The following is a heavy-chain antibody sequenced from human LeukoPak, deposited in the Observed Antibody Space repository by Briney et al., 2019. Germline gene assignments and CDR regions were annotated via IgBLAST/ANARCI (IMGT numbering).Heavy chain of an antibody. CDR3: ARDLYPRGGATVTKPAY. Sequence: PGGSLRLSCAASGFTFSNYDIHWVRQATGKGLEWVSSIGSADDTYYRGSVQGRFTISRDNAKNSLYLQMNSLRAADTAVYYRARDLYPRGGATVTKPAYWGQGTLVTVSS. CDR1: GFTFSNYD. J-gene: IGHJ4*02. V-gene: IGHV3-13*01. CDR2: IGSADDT. D-gene: IGHD4-17*01.